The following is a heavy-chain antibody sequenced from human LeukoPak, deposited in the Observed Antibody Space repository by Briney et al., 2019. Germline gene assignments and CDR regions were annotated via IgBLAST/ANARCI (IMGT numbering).Heavy chain of an antibody. Sequence: PSETLSLTCTVSGGSISSSSYYWGWIRQPPGKGLEWIGSIYYSGSTYYNPSLKSRVTISVDTSKSQFSLKLSSVTAADTAVYYCAREEAWLFDYWGQGTLVTVSS. V-gene: IGHV4-39*07. CDR1: GGSISSSSYY. D-gene: IGHD5-12*01. CDR2: IYYSGST. J-gene: IGHJ4*02. CDR3: AREEAWLFDY.